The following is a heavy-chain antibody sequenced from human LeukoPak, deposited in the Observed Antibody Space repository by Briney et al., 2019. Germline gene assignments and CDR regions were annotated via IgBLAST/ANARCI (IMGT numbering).Heavy chain of an antibody. Sequence: ASVKVSCKASGGTFSSYAISWVRQAPGQGLEWMGRIFPILGIANNAQKFQGRVTMTRDKSISTAYMELSRLRSADTAVYYCARVPEYYYDSSGVLDYSGQRTLGSVSS. D-gene: IGHD3-22*01. V-gene: IGHV1-69*04. CDR2: IFPILGIA. J-gene: IGHJ4*02. CDR3: ARVPEYYYDSSGVLDY. CDR1: GGTFSSYA.